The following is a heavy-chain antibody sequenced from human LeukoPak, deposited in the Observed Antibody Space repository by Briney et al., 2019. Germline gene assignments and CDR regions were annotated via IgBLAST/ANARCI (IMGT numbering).Heavy chain of an antibody. J-gene: IGHJ5*02. CDR3: ARDSGYSSSWYRIGFDP. V-gene: IGHV4-4*07. CDR1: GDSISSYY. CDR2: IYTSGST. Sequence: SETLSLTCTVSGDSISSYYWSWIRQPAGKGLEWIGRIYTSGSTNYNPSLKSRVTMSVDTSKNQFSLKLSSVTAADTAVYYCARDSGYSSSWYRIGFDPWGQGTLVTVSS. D-gene: IGHD6-13*01.